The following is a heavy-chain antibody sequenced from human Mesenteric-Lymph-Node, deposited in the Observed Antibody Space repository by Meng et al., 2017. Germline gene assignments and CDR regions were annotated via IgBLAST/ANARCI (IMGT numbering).Heavy chain of an antibody. Sequence: GESLKISCAGSGFTFSGFWMSWVRQAPGKGLEWVANINQGGSDKYYMDSVKGRFTISRDNAESSLSLQMNSLRAEDTAVYYCAREDSGSYQFWGQGTQVTGSS. CDR3: AREDSGSYQF. V-gene: IGHV3-7*01. CDR2: INQGGSDK. D-gene: IGHD1-26*01. CDR1: GFTFSGFW. J-gene: IGHJ4*02.